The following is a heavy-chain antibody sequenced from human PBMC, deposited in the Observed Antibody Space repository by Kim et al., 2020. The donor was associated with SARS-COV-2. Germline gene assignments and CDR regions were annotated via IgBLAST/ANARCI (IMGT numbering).Heavy chain of an antibody. D-gene: IGHD2-2*01. CDR2: ISAGGHLT. J-gene: IGHJ6*02. Sequence: GGSLRLSCTASGFTFNIYTMGWVRQAPGKGLDWVSTISAGGHLTSYADSVKGRFAISRDNSKNTIYLQMNSLTSEDTAVYYCARHQRGSNEYEPMHVWG. CDR3: ARHQRGSNEYEPMHV. V-gene: IGHV3-23*01. CDR1: GFTFNIYT.